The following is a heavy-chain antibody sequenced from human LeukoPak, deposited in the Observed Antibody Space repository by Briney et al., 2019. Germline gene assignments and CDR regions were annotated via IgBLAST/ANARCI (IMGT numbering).Heavy chain of an antibody. CDR2: ISGSGGST. V-gene: IGHV3-23*01. CDR1: GFTFSSYA. J-gene: IGHJ5*02. CDR3: AKPGYSSSWTNWFDP. D-gene: IGHD6-13*01. Sequence: GGSLRLSCAASGFTFSSYAMSWVRQAPGKGLEWVSAISGSGGSTYYADSVKGRFTISGDNSKNTLYLQMNSLRAEDTAVYYCAKPGYSSSWTNWFDPWGQGTLVTVSS.